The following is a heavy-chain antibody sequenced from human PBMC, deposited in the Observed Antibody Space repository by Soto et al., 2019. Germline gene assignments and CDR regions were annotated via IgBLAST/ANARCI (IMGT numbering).Heavy chain of an antibody. Sequence: EVQLVESGGGLVQPGGSLRLSCAVSGFTFSSFWMHWVRQAPGEGLVWVSRINTDGSSTSYADSVKGRFTISRDNAKNTPYLQMNRLRVEGTAMFYCSKRGVDTFGLSYWGQGTLVTVSS. J-gene: IGHJ4*02. CDR3: SKRGVDTFGLSY. CDR1: GFTFSSFW. D-gene: IGHD3-10*01. CDR2: INTDGSST. V-gene: IGHV3-74*01.